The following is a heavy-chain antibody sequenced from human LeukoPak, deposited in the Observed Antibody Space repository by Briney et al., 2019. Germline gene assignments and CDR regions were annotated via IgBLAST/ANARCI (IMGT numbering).Heavy chain of an antibody. CDR2: IYSGGST. CDR3: ARDGQYRYSGSYSY. D-gene: IGHD1-26*01. J-gene: IGHJ4*02. Sequence: GGSLRLSCAVSGFTVSSNYMSWVRQAPGKGLEWVSVIYSGGSTYYADSVKGRFTISRDNSKNTLYLQMNSLRAEDTAVYYCARDGQYRYSGSYSYWGQGTLVTVSS. V-gene: IGHV3-66*01. CDR1: GFTVSSNY.